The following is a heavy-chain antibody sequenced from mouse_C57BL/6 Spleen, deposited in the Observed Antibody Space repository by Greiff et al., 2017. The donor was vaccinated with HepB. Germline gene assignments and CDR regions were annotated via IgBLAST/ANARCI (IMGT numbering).Heavy chain of an antibody. CDR3: ARDSSGPIYAMDY. V-gene: IGHV1-64*01. CDR2: IHPNSGST. D-gene: IGHD3-2*02. J-gene: IGHJ4*01. Sequence: VQLQQPGAELVKPGASVKLSCKASGYTFTSYWMHWVKQRPGQGLEWIGMIHPNSGSTNYNEKFKSKATLTVDKSSSTAYMQLSSLTSEDSAVYYCARDSSGPIYAMDYWGQGTSVTVSS. CDR1: GYTFTSYW.